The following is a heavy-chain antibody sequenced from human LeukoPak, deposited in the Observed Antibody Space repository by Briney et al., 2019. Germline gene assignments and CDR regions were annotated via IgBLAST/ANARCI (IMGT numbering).Heavy chain of an antibody. V-gene: IGHV3-48*03. J-gene: IGHJ6*02. CDR3: ASTGGYGSGTYDYYYFGMDV. CDR1: GFTFSSYE. D-gene: IGHD3-10*01. CDR2: ITSSGRII. Sequence: GGSLRLSCAASGFTFSSYEMNWVRQAPGKGLEWVAYITSSGRIIYYADSVKGRFTISRDNAKDSLYLQMNSLRAEDTAVYYCASTGGYGSGTYDYYYFGMDVWGQGTTVTVSS.